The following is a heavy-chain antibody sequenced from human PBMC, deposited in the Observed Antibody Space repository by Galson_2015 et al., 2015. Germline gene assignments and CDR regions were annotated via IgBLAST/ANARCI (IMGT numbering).Heavy chain of an antibody. J-gene: IGHJ6*02. D-gene: IGHD3-22*01. CDR2: IWYDGSNK. V-gene: IGHV3-33*01. CDR1: GFTFSSYG. CDR3: ARDTPDYYDSSGFEYYYYGMDV. Sequence: SLRLSCAASGFTFSSYGMHWVRQAPGKGLEWVAVIWYDGSNKYYADSVKGRFTISRDNSKNTLYLQMNSLRAEDTAVYYCARDTPDYYDSSGFEYYYYGMDVWGQGTTVTVSS.